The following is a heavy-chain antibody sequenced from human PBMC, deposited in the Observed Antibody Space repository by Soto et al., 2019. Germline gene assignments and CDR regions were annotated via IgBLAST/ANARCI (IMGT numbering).Heavy chain of an antibody. V-gene: IGHV3-74*01. CDR2: IISDGSST. CDR3: VRGYSTSGYYMDV. J-gene: IGHJ6*03. CDR1: GFTFNIYW. Sequence: GGSLRLSCAASGFTFNIYWMHWVRQAPGKGLVWVSRIISDGSSTSYADSVKGRFTISRDNAKNTLYLQMNSLRAEDTAVYYCVRGYSTSGYYMDVWGKGTTVTVSS. D-gene: IGHD6-6*01.